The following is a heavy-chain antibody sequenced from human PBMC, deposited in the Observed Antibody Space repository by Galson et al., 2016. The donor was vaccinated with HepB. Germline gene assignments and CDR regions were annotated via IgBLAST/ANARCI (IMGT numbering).Heavy chain of an antibody. J-gene: IGHJ3*01. CDR2: ISTSSTYI. D-gene: IGHD5-12*01. CDR3: ARESSGYDYDFDL. V-gene: IGHV3-21*06. Sequence: SLRLSCAASGFTFSRYTMNWVRRVPGKGLEWVSSISTSSTYIYYADSMKGRFTISRDNAKNQLYLQMSSLRADDTAIYYCARESSGYDYDFDLWGQGTMVTVSS. CDR1: GFTFSRYT.